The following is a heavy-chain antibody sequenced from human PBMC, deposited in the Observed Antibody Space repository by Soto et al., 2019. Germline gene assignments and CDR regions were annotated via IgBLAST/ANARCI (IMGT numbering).Heavy chain of an antibody. J-gene: IGHJ6*02. CDR2: ISNDGSNK. V-gene: IGHV3-30*18. Sequence: SLILSCAASGFSFSTYGMHWVRQAPGKGLEWMAVISNDGSNKYYADSVKGRFTISRDNSKDTLFLQMNSLRGEDTAIYYCAKVIRADSTSSNFYYYSGMDVWGQGTTVTVAS. D-gene: IGHD6-6*01. CDR3: AKVIRADSTSSNFYYYSGMDV. CDR1: GFSFSTYG.